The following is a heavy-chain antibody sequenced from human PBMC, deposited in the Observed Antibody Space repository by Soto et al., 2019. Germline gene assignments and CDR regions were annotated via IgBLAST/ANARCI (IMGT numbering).Heavy chain of an antibody. CDR3: ASSRVRGVIIWDLAY. D-gene: IGHD3-10*01. V-gene: IGHV1-3*01. CDR2: INAGNSDT. J-gene: IGHJ4*02. CDR1: GYTFTSYA. Sequence: ASVKVSCKASGYTFTSYAMHWVRQAPGQRLEWMGWINAGNSDTKYSQKFQGRVTITRDTSASTAYMELSSLRSEDTAVYYCASSRVRGVIIWDLAYWGQGTLVTVSS.